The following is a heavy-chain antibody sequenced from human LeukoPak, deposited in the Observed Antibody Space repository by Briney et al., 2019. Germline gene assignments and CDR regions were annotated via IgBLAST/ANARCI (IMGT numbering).Heavy chain of an antibody. V-gene: IGHV1-2*02. Sequence: ASVKVSCRTSGYXFTDYYMHWVRQAPGQGLEWMGWINPDRGYTNYAQKFQGRVTMTRDTSISTAYMEVGRLRPDDTAVYYCARPAEKDYDVLTGDYNPDYFYYGMHVWGQGTAVTVSS. CDR3: ARPAEKDYDVLTGDYNPDYFYYGMHV. CDR2: INPDRGYT. J-gene: IGHJ6*02. D-gene: IGHD3-9*01. CDR1: GYXFTDYY.